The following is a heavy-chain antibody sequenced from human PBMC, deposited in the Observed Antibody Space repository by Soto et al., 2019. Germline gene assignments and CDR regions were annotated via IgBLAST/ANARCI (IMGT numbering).Heavy chain of an antibody. V-gene: IGHV4-4*02. CDR3: AKVLGNGAFDI. D-gene: IGHD3-3*02. J-gene: IGHJ3*02. CDR1: GGSISSSNW. Sequence: SETLSLTCAVPGGSISSSNWWSWVRQPPGKGLEWIGEIYHSGSTNYNPSLKSRVTISVDKSKNQFSLKLSSVTAADTAVYYCAKVLGNGAFDIWGQGTMVTVSS. CDR2: IYHSGST.